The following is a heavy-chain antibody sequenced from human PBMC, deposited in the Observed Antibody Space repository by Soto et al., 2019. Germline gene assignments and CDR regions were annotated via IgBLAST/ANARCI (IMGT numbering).Heavy chain of an antibody. D-gene: IGHD2-8*01. J-gene: IGHJ6*02. CDR1: GHSLNKYD. CDR2: VNPNSGET. V-gene: IGHV1-8*01. Sequence: WASVKVSCKASGHSLNKYDINWVRQAPGQGLEWMGWVNPNSGETGFAQKFQGRITMTRNTSINTVYMELRSLRSDDTAIYYCARGDSTDCSNGVCSFFYNHDMDVWGQGTTVTVSS. CDR3: ARGDSTDCSNGVCSFFYNHDMDV.